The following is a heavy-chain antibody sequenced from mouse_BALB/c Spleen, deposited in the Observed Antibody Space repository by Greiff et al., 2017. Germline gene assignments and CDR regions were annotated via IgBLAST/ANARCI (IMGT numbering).Heavy chain of an antibody. D-gene: IGHD2-1*01. CDR2: IDPANGNT. V-gene: IGHV14-3*02. Sequence: EVMLVESGAELVKPGASVKLSCTASGFNIKDTYMHWVKQRPEQGLEWIGRIDPANGNTKYDPKFQGKATITADTSSNTAYLQLSSLTSEDTAVYYCARYDYGNYNFDYWGQGTTLTVSS. CDR1: GFNIKDTY. J-gene: IGHJ2*01. CDR3: ARYDYGNYNFDY.